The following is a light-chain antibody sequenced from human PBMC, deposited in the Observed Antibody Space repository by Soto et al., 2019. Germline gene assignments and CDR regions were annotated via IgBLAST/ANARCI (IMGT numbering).Light chain of an antibody. CDR2: DVS. V-gene: IGLV2-11*01. CDR3: FSYAGSSTLV. CDR1: SSDVGGYNY. Sequence: QSVLTQPRSVSGSPGQSVTISCTGTSSDVGGYNYVSWYQQRPGKAPKLIIYDVSKRPSGVPDRFSGSKSGNTASLTISGLQAEDEADYYCFSYAGSSTLVFGGGTKLTVL. J-gene: IGLJ2*01.